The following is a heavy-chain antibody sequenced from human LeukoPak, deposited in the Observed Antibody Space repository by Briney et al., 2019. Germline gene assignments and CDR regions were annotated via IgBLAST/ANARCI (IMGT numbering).Heavy chain of an antibody. CDR1: GYTFTSYY. CDR2: ISAYNGNT. Sequence: ASVKVSCKASGYTFTSYYMHWVRQAPGQGLEWMGWISAYNGNTNYAQKLQGRVTMTTDTSTSTAYMELRSLRSDDTAVYYWAREGGGARGDTDYWAREPWSPSPQ. J-gene: IGHJ4*02. D-gene: IGHD1-26*01. CDR3: AREGGGARGDTDY. V-gene: IGHV1-18*04.